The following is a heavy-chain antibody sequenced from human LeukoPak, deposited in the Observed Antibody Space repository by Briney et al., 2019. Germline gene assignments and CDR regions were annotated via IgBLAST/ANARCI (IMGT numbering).Heavy chain of an antibody. V-gene: IGHV3-48*03. CDR3: TKLAVASADS. CDR2: ISPSGSSK. Sequence: GGSLRLSCAASGFRFSSYEMNWIRQAAGKVLEWVSNISPSGSSKYYADSVKGRFTVSRDNAKNSLYLQMNSLRAGDTGVYYCTKLAVASADSWGQGTLVTVSS. CDR1: GFRFSSYE. D-gene: IGHD6-19*01. J-gene: IGHJ4*02.